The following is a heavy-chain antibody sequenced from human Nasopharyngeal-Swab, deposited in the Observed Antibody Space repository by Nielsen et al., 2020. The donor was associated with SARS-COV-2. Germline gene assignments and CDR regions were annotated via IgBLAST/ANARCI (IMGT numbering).Heavy chain of an antibody. D-gene: IGHD3-3*01. CDR2: IWYDGSKK. CDR1: GFTFSFYG. J-gene: IGHJ4*02. Sequence: LSLTCAASGFTFSFYGMHWVRQAPGKGLEWVAVIWYDGSKKYYAASVKGRFTISRDNSKNTLYLQMNSLRAEDTAVYYCARSWEWGGYGAKEYYFDYWGQGTLVTVSS. CDR3: ARSWEWGGYGAKEYYFDY. V-gene: IGHV3-33*01.